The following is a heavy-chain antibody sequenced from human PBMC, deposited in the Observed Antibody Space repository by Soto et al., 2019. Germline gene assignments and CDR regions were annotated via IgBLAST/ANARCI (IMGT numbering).Heavy chain of an antibody. CDR3: ASSLTVGAYGPDY. J-gene: IGHJ4*02. CDR2: IYNGDST. D-gene: IGHD1-26*01. Sequence: EVQLVESGGGLVQPGRSLRLSCAASGFTVSTRRMSWVRQAPGEGLEWISVIYNGDSTYYADSVKGRFTVSRDNSKNTLYLQMNSLRAEDTALYYCASSLTVGAYGPDYWGQGNLVTVSS. CDR1: GFTVSTRR. V-gene: IGHV3-66*01.